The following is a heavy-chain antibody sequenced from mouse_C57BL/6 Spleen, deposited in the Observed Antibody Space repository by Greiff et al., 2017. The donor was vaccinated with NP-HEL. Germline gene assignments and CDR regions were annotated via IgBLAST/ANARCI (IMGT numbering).Heavy chain of an antibody. J-gene: IGHJ2*01. CDR2: IDPSDSYT. V-gene: IGHV1-50*01. CDR3: ARLGDYPYFDY. Sequence: QVQLKQPGAELVKPGASVKLSCKASGYTFTSYWMQWVKQRPGQGLEWIGEIDPSDSYTNYNRKFKGKATLTVDTSSSTAYMQLSSLTSEDSAVYYCARLGDYPYFDYWGQGTTLTVSS. D-gene: IGHD2-4*01. CDR1: GYTFTSYW.